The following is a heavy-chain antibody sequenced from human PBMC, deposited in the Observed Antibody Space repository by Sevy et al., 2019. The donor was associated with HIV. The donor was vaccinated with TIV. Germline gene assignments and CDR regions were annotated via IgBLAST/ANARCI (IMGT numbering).Heavy chain of an antibody. J-gene: IGHJ3*02. Sequence: ASVKVSCKASGYTFTSYGISWVRQAPGQGLEWMGWISAYNGNTNYAQKLQGRVTMTTDTSTSTAYMELRSLRSDDTAVYYCARGFVYYYDSSGQDAFDIWGQGTMVTVSS. CDR1: GYTFTSYG. V-gene: IGHV1-18*04. CDR3: ARGFVYYYDSSGQDAFDI. D-gene: IGHD3-22*01. CDR2: ISAYNGNT.